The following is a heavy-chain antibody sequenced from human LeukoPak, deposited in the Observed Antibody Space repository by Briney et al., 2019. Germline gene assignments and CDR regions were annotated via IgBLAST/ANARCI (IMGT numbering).Heavy chain of an antibody. CDR2: IWYDGSNK. CDR3: AKVFRYYYYYMDV. CDR1: GFTFSSYG. D-gene: IGHD2-21*01. Sequence: PGGSLRLSCAASGFTFSSYGMHWVRQAPGKGLEWVAVIWYDGSNKYYADSVKGRFTISRDNSKNTLYLQMNSLRAEDTAVYYCAKVFRYYYYYMDVWGKGTTATVSS. V-gene: IGHV3-33*06. J-gene: IGHJ6*03.